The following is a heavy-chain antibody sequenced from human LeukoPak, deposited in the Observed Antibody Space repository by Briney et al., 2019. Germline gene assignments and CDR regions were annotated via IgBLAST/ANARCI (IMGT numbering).Heavy chain of an antibody. Sequence: PSETLSLTCTVSGYSITSGYYWGWIRQSPGKGLEWVGSISHSGSANPNPSLKSRVDIFLEMSKNQFPLELRSVTAADTATYYCARLSNYGSGSYYNGGFYYMDVWGKGTTVTVSS. CDR3: ARLSNYGSGSYYNGGFYYMDV. J-gene: IGHJ6*03. V-gene: IGHV4-38-2*02. CDR2: ISHSGSA. D-gene: IGHD3-10*01. CDR1: GYSITSGYY.